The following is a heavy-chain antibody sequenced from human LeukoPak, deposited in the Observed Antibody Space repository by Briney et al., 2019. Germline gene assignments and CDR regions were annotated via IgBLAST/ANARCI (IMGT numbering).Heavy chain of an antibody. D-gene: IGHD5-18*01. CDR3: ARCVDTTSFHFDY. CDR2: MNPNSGGT. J-gene: IGHJ4*02. Sequence: ASVKVSCKASGYTFSDYYMHWVRQAPGQGLEWMGWMNPNSGGTNFAQKFQGRVTMTRDTSISTAYMEVSGLRSDDTAVYYCARCVDTTSFHFDYRGQGALVTVSS. CDR1: GYTFSDYY. V-gene: IGHV1-2*02.